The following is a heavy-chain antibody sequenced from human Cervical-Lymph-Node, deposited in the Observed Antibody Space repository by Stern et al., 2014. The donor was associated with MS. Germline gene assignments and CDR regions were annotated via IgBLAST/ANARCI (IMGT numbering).Heavy chain of an antibody. CDR3: ARPPPRRKWDDPNYGMDV. Sequence: EVQLVQSGAEVKKPGESLKISCKGSGYTFTNNWIAWVRQMPGKGLEWMGIIYPDDSDIRYSPSLQGQVTISADKSIIPASLQWSSRKAADSAVYYCARPPPRRKWDDPNYGMDVWGQGTTVTVSS. V-gene: IGHV5-51*03. J-gene: IGHJ6*02. CDR2: IYPDDSDI. CDR1: GYTFTNNW. D-gene: IGHD1-1*01.